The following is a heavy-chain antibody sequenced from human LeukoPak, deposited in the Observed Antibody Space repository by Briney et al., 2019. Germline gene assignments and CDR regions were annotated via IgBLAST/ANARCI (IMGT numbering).Heavy chain of an antibody. CDR3: ARRGSYSPDY. D-gene: IGHD1-26*01. CDR2: INHSGST. Sequence: SETLSLTCAVYGGSFSGYYWSWIRQPPGKGLEWIGEINHSGSTNYNPSLKSRVTISVDTSKNQFSLKLSSVTAADTAVYYCARRGSYSPDYWGQGTLVTVSS. V-gene: IGHV4-34*01. J-gene: IGHJ4*02. CDR1: GGSFSGYY.